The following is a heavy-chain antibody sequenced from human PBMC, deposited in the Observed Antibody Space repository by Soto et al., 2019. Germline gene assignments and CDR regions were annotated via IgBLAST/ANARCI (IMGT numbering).Heavy chain of an antibody. CDR2: INPNTGDT. V-gene: IGHV1-18*01. CDR1: GYTFTSYG. J-gene: IGHJ4*02. D-gene: IGHD6-25*01. Sequence: ASVKVSCKASGYTFTSYGISWVRQAPGQGLEWVGKINPNTGDTYYPQKFQGRVSVTRDTSTSTVYMELSSLRSDDTALYYCTLDSSGFDRNYCDYWGQGTLVTVSS. CDR3: TLDSSGFDRNYCDY.